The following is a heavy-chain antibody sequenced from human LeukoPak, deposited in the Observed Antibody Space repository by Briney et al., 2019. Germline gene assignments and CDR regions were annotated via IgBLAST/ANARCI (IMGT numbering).Heavy chain of an antibody. V-gene: IGHV3-11*01. D-gene: IGHD6-19*01. J-gene: IGHJ3*02. CDR2: INSGGSTI. CDR1: GFTFSDYY. CDR3: ATCVGCRFPGIAVAGATDAFDI. Sequence: GGSLRLSCAVSGFTFSDYYMSWIRQAPGKGLEWVSYINSGGSTISHADSVKGRFTISRDNAENSLYLQMNSLRAEDTAVYYCATCVGCRFPGIAVAGATDAFDIWGQGTMVTVSS.